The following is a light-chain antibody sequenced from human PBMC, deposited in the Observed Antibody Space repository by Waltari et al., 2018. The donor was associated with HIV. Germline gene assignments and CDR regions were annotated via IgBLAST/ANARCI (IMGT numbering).Light chain of an antibody. J-gene: IGLJ2*01. CDR1: SSNVRNNY. CDR3: AAWDDRLSGRL. Sequence: QSVLAQPRSVSGTPGQRVNISCSGSSSNVRNNYVYWYQQVPGVAPKLLIYRNNQRPSGVPDRFSGSKSGTSASLAIRGLRTEDEAEYYCAAWDDRLSGRLFGGGTKVTVL. CDR2: RNN. V-gene: IGLV1-47*01.